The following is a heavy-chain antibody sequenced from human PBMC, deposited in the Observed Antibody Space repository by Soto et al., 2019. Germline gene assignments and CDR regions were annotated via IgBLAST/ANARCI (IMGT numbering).Heavy chain of an antibody. CDR1: GGSISGYY. CDR2: IYRSGST. CDR3: GSGRVQGGRYFEY. Sequence: KTSETLSLTGNVAGGSISGYYWSYIRQSAGKGREWIGRIYRSGSTNYNPSLKRRVTMSVDTSKNQFSLKLSSVTDADTAGYYGGSGRVQGGRYFEYWGQGPLVTVSS. V-gene: IGHV4-4*07. D-gene: IGHD1-26*01. J-gene: IGHJ4*02.